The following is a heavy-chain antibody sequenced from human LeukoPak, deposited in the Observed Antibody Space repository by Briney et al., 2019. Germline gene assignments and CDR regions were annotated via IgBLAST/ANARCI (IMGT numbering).Heavy chain of an antibody. CDR3: AKGSSSSRGYFDY. D-gene: IGHD6-6*01. J-gene: IGHJ4*02. CDR2: ISGSGGST. V-gene: IGHV3-23*01. CDR1: GFTFSSYA. Sequence: GRSLRLSCAASGFTFSSYAMSWVRQAPGKGLEWVSAISGSGGSTYYADSVKGRFSISRDNSKNTLYLQMNSLRAEDTAVYYCAKGSSSSRGYFDYWGQGTLVTVSS.